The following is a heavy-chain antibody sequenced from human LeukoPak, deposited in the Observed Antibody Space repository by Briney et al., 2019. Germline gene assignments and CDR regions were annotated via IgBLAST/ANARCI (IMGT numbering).Heavy chain of an antibody. CDR2: ISVYSGYI. CDR1: GYSFTGYG. CDR3: ARDEGFNMDV. V-gene: IGHV1-18*01. Sequence: ASVKVSCKASGYSFTGYGISWVRQAPGQGLEWMGWISVYSGYIKYAQKVQGRVTITTDTSTTTAYMELRSLRSDDTAVYYCARDEGFNMDVWGQGTTVTVSS. J-gene: IGHJ6*02.